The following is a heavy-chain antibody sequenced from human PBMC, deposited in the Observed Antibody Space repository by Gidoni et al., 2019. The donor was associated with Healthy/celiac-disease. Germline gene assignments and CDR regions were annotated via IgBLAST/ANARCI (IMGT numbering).Heavy chain of an antibody. CDR2: FDPEDGET. J-gene: IGHJ2*01. Sequence: QVQPVQSGAEVKKPGASVKVSCKVSGYTLTELSMHWVRQAPGKGLEWMGGFDPEDGETIYAQKFQGRVTMTEETSTDTAYMGMRSLRSEDTAVYYCATAAYSSSRYWYFDLWGRGTLVTVSS. CDR3: ATAAYSSSRYWYFDL. D-gene: IGHD6-13*01. V-gene: IGHV1-24*01. CDR1: GYTLTELS.